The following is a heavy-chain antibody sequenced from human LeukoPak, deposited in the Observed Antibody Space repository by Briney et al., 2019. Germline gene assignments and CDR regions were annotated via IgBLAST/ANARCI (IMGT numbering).Heavy chain of an antibody. D-gene: IGHD4-17*01. CDR1: GGSISSGSYY. CDR2: IYTSGST. J-gene: IGHJ4*02. Sequence: SQTLSLTCTVSGGSISSGSYYWSWIRQPAGKGLEWIGRIYTSGSTNYNPSLKSRVTISLDTSKNQFSLKLSSVTAADTAVYYCANSIDFDYGDYYFDYWGQGALVTISS. V-gene: IGHV4-61*02. CDR3: ANSIDFDYGDYYFDY.